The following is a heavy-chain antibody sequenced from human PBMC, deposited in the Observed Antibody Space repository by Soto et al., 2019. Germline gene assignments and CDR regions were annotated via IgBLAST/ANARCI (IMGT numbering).Heavy chain of an antibody. V-gene: IGHV3-23*01. CDR1: GFTFSSYA. J-gene: IGHJ4*02. CDR2: ISGSGGST. CDR3: AKARVRFLEWLSTIDY. D-gene: IGHD3-3*01. Sequence: TGGSLRLSCAASGFTFSSYAMSWVRQAPGKGLEWVSAISGSGGSTYYADSVKGRFTISRDNSKNTLYLQMNSLRAEDTAVYYCAKARVRFLEWLSTIDYWGQGTLVTVSS.